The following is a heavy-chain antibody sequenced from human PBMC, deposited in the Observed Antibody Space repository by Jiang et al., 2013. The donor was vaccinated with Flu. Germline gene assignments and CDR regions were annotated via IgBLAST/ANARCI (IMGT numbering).Heavy chain of an antibody. CDR1: GYSLTSYA. J-gene: IGHJ4*02. Sequence: SELKKPGASVKISCKASGYSLTSYAMNWVRQAPGQGPEWMGWINTNTGHPTYAPDFTGRFVFSLDSSVNTAYLQINNLKVEDTAVYYCARVAAMDYWGQGTLVSVST. CDR3: ARVAAMDY. D-gene: IGHD2-15*01. CDR2: INTNTGHP. V-gene: IGHV7-4-1*02.